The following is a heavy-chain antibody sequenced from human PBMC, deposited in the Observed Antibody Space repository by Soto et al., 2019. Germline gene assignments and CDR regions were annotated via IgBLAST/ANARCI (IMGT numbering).Heavy chain of an antibody. Sequence: GGSLRLSCAASGFTFSSYAMSWVRQAPGKGLEWVSAISGSGGSTYYADSVKGRFTISRDNSKNTLYLQMNSLRAEDTAVYYCAKRFYSSGWYGGYFDYWGQGTLVTVSS. CDR1: GFTFSSYA. CDR3: AKRFYSSGWYGGYFDY. V-gene: IGHV3-23*01. CDR2: ISGSGGST. J-gene: IGHJ4*02. D-gene: IGHD6-19*01.